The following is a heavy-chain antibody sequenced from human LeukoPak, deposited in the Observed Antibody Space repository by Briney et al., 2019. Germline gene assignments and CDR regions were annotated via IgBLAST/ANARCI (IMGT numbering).Heavy chain of an antibody. J-gene: IGHJ4*02. CDR1: GFTFSTFD. Sequence: GGSLRLSCAASGFTFSTFDMNWVRQAPGKGLEWVSYISTSATTIYYADSVKGRFTISRDNSKNTLYLQMSSLRAEDTAVYYCVKDSLGYSYGYYFDYWGQGTLVTVSS. CDR2: ISTSATTI. D-gene: IGHD5-18*01. CDR3: VKDSLGYSYGYYFDY. V-gene: IGHV3-48*03.